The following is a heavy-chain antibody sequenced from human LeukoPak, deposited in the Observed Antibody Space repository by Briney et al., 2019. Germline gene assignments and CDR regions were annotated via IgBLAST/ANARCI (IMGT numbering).Heavy chain of an antibody. CDR1: GFTFSSYG. V-gene: IGHV3-30*18. J-gene: IGHJ4*02. CDR3: AKGLLYYYDSSGYWSPVDY. D-gene: IGHD3-22*01. Sequence: HPGGSLRLSCAASGFTFSSYGMHWVRQAPGKGLEWVAVISYDGSNKSYAVSVKGRFTISRDNSKNTLYLQMNSLRAEDTAVYYCAKGLLYYYDSSGYWSPVDYWGQGTLVTVSS. CDR2: ISYDGSNK.